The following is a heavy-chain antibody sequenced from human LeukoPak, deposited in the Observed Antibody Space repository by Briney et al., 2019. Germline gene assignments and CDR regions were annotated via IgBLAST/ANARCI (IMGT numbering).Heavy chain of an antibody. CDR3: ARHVLSKRSFDS. D-gene: IGHD5-24*01. CDR2: IYYSGST. CDR1: GGSISSNTYY. J-gene: IGHJ5*01. Sequence: SETLSLTCTVSGGSISSNTYYWGWIRQPPGKGLEWIGSIYYSGSTYYKPSLKSRVTISVDTSKNQFSLKVSSVTAADTAVYYCARHVLSKRSFDSWGQGILVTVSS. V-gene: IGHV4-39*01.